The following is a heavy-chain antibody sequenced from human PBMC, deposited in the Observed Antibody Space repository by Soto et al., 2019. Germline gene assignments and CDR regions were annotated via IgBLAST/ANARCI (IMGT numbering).Heavy chain of an antibody. CDR1: GGTFSSYA. Sequence: QVQLVQSGAEVKKPGSSVKVSCKASGGTFSSYAISWVRQAPGQGLEWMGGIIPIFGTANYAQKFQGRVTMTADESTSTAYMVLSCLRCEDTAVYYCAGDLSSIAAAGIASRGNDYWGQGTLVTVSS. CDR3: AGDLSSIAAAGIASRGNDY. D-gene: IGHD6-13*01. J-gene: IGHJ4*02. V-gene: IGHV1-69*01. CDR2: IIPIFGTA.